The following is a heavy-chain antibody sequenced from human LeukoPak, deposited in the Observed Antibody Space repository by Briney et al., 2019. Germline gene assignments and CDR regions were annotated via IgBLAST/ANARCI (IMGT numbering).Heavy chain of an antibody. CDR3: ARVGIAAAGMFDY. J-gene: IGHJ4*02. Sequence: LXLTXAVSGGSISSSNWWSWVRQPPVXGLEWIGEIYHSGSTNYNPSLKSRVTISVDKSKNQFSLKLSSVTAADTAVYYCARVGIAAAGMFDYWGQGTLVTVSS. CDR1: GGSISSSNW. D-gene: IGHD6-13*01. CDR2: IYHSGST. V-gene: IGHV4-4*02.